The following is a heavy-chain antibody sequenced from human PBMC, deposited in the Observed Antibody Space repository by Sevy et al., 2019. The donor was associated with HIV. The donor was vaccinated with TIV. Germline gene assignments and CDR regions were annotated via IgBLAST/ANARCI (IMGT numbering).Heavy chain of an antibody. CDR2: ISYDGSNK. J-gene: IGHJ4*02. CDR1: GFSFSDYG. Sequence: GGSLRLSCAASGFSFSDYGMHWVRQAPGKGLEWVAVISYDGSNKYFGDSAKGRFTISRDNSKSTLYLQMNSLKSDDSAVYYCAKVKRGHSTGNIDYWGQGTLVTVSS. CDR3: AKVKRGHSTGNIDY. D-gene: IGHD3-22*01. V-gene: IGHV3-30*18.